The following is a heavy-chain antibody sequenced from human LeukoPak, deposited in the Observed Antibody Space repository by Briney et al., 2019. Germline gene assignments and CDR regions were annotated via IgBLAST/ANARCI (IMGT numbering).Heavy chain of an antibody. V-gene: IGHV3-21*01. CDR2: ISGSSSYI. D-gene: IGHD1-26*01. CDR3: ARDLLGWELHYFDY. Sequence: GGSLRLSCAASGFTFSTYSMNWVRQAPGKGLEWVSSISGSSSYIYYADSVKGRFSISRDSAKNSLYLQMNSLRAEDTAVYYCARDLLGWELHYFDYWGQGTLVTVSS. J-gene: IGHJ4*02. CDR1: GFTFSTYS.